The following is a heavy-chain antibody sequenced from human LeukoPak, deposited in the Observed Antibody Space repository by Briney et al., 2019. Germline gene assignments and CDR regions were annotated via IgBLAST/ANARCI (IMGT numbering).Heavy chain of an antibody. V-gene: IGHV4-59*01. Sequence: SETLSLTCTVSGGSISYYYWTWIRQSPGKGLEWIGQIYYTGNTYYNPSLGRRVTISLDTSRIQFSLILTSVTAADTAVYYCVRLRWELLAPYFDHWGQGAFVIVSS. D-gene: IGHD2-15*01. CDR3: VRLRWELLAPYFDH. CDR2: IYYTGNT. J-gene: IGHJ4*02. CDR1: GGSISYYY.